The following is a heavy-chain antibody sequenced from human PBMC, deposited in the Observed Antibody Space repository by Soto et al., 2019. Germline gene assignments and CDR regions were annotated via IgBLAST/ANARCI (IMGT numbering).Heavy chain of an antibody. V-gene: IGHV4-39*02. CDR3: ARVRRTVAVLPLDS. CDR2: IYYSGNT. J-gene: IGHJ4*02. Sequence: QLQLQESGPGLVKPSETLSLTCAVSGGSISSNSYFWGWIRQPPGKGLEWIGTIYYSGNTYYNPSLKSRLTISVDKSKNHFSLMLTSVTAADTAVYFCARVRRTVAVLPLDSWAQGTLVTVSS. CDR1: GGSISSNSYF. D-gene: IGHD6-19*01.